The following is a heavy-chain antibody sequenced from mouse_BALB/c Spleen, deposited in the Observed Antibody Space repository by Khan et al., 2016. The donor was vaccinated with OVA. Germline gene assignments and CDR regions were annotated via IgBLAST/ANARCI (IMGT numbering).Heavy chain of an antibody. CDR3: ARDGSRYNYAMDY. V-gene: IGHV3-2*02. D-gene: IGHD2-3*01. CDR2: ISYSGST. Sequence: VQLKESGPGLVKPSQSLSLTCTVTGYSITSDYAWNWIRQFPGNKLEWMGYISYSGSTNYNPSLKSRISITRDTSKNQVFLQLNSVTTEDTATYYCARDGSRYNYAMDYWGQGTSVTVSS. J-gene: IGHJ4*01. CDR1: GYSITSDYA.